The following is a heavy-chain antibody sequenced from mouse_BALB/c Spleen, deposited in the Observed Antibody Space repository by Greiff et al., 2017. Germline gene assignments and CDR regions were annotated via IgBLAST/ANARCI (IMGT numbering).Heavy chain of an antibody. Sequence: QVQLKQSGAELAKPGASVKMSCKASGYTFTSYWMHWVKQRPGQGLEWIGYINPSTGYTEYNQKFKDKATLTADKSSSTAYMQLSSLTSEDSAVYYCARSGTEFAYWGQGTLVTVSA. D-gene: IGHD3-3*01. CDR1: GYTFTSYW. V-gene: IGHV1-7*01. CDR3: ARSGTEFAY. CDR2: INPSTGYT. J-gene: IGHJ3*01.